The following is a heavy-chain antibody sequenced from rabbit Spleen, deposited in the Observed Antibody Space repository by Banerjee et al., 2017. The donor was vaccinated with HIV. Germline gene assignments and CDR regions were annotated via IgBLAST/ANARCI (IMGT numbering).Heavy chain of an antibody. CDR2: IDIGISGSS. J-gene: IGHJ4*01. CDR3: ARDHVSSGGYILNL. Sequence: QEQLVESGGGLVKPGGTLTLTCKASGIDFSTYYYMCWVRQAPGKGLELIACIDIGISGSSYYASWAKGRFTISKTSSTTVTLQMTSLTAADTATYFCARDHVSSGGYILNLWGQGTLVTVS. V-gene: IGHV1S45*01. D-gene: IGHD1-1*01. CDR1: GIDFSTYYY.